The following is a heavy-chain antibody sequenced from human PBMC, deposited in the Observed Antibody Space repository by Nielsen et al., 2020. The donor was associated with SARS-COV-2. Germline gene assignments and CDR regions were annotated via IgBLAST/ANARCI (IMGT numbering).Heavy chain of an antibody. CDR1: GFTFSSYA. V-gene: IGHV3-30-3*01. Sequence: GESLKISCAASGFTFSSYAMHWVRQAPGKGLEWVAVISYDGSNKYYADSVKGRFTISRDNSKNTLYLQMNSLRAEDTAVYYCARGRTVTTFYYYYYGMDVWGQGTTVTVSS. CDR3: ARGRTVTTFYYYYYGMDV. D-gene: IGHD4-17*01. CDR2: ISYDGSNK. J-gene: IGHJ6*02.